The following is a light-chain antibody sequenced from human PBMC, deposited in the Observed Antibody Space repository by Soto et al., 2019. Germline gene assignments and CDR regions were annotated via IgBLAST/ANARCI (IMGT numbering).Light chain of an antibody. CDR1: QSVSSSY. CDR3: QQYGSSPRT. CDR2: GAS. J-gene: IGKJ1*01. Sequence: EMVLTQSPGTLSLSPGDRATLSCRASQSVSSSYLAWYQQKPGQAPRLLIYGASSRATGIPDRFSGSGSGTDFTLTISRLEPEDFAVFYCQQYGSSPRTFGHGTKVDIK. V-gene: IGKV3-20*01.